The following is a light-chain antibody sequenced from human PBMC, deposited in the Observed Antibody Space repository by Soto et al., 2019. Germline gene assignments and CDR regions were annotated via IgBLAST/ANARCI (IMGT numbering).Light chain of an antibody. J-gene: IGKJ1*01. CDR1: QSISSW. Sequence: DIQMTQSPSTLSASVGDRVTITCRASQSISSWLAWYQQKPGKAPKLLIYKASSLETGVPSRFSGSGSGTKLTITISSLQPDDFATYYCQLYSCYPSTFGQGTKV. V-gene: IGKV1-5*03. CDR3: QLYSCYPST. CDR2: KAS.